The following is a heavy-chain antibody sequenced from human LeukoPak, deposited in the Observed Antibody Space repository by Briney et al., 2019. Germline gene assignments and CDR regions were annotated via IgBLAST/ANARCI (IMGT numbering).Heavy chain of an antibody. V-gene: IGHV4-39*07. CDR1: GGSISSSSYY. Sequence: SETLSLTCTVSGGSISSSSYYWGWIRQPPGKGLEWIGSIYHSGSTYYNPSLKSRVTISVDTSKNQFSLKLSSVTAADTAVYYCARVPPFRYSGSYRAFPYYMDVWGKGTTVTVSS. CDR2: IYHSGST. J-gene: IGHJ6*03. CDR3: ARVPPFRYSGSYRAFPYYMDV. D-gene: IGHD1-26*01.